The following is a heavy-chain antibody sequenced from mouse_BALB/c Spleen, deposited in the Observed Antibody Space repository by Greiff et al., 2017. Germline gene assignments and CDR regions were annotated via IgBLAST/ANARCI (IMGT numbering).Heavy chain of an antibody. V-gene: IGHV5-6*01. CDR2: ISSGGSYT. D-gene: IGHD2-4*01. J-gene: IGHJ2*01. CDR3: ARHGPMSTTGPNFDY. Sequence: EVQVVESGGDLVKPGGSLKLSCAASGFTFSSYGMSWVRQTPDKRLEWVATISSGGSYTYYPDSVKGRFTISSDNAKNTLYLQMSSLKSEDTAMYYCARHGPMSTTGPNFDYWGQGTTLTVSS. CDR1: GFTFSSYG.